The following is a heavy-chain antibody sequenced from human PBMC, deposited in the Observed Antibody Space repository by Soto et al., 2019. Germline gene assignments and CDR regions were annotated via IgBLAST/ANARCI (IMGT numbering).Heavy chain of an antibody. CDR3: AKDINSSGWFDAFDI. V-gene: IGHV3-43*01. CDR1: GFTFDDYT. CDR2: ISWDGGST. Sequence: GGSLRLSCAASGFTFDDYTMHWVRQAPGKGLEWVSLISWDGGSTYYADSVKGRFTISRDNSKNSLYLQMNSLRTEDTALYYCAKDINSSGWFDAFDIWGQGTMVTVSS. J-gene: IGHJ3*02. D-gene: IGHD6-19*01.